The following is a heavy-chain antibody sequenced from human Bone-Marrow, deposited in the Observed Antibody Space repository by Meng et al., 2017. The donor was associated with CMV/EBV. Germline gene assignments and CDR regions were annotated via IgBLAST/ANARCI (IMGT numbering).Heavy chain of an antibody. CDR1: GFTFSSYA. J-gene: IGHJ4*02. D-gene: IGHD6-6*01. V-gene: IGHV3-23*01. Sequence: GGSLRLSCAASGFTFSSYAMSWVRQAPGKGLEWVSAISGSGGSTYYADSVKGRFTISRDNSKNTLYLQMNSLRAEDTAVYYCAKAGRGYSSSSVCDYWGQGTLVTVSS. CDR2: ISGSGGST. CDR3: AKAGRGYSSSSVCDY.